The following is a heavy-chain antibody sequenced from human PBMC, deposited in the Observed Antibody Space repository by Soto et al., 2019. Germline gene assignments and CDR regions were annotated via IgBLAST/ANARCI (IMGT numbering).Heavy chain of an antibody. J-gene: IGHJ4*02. Sequence: GESLKISCKGSGYSFISYWIGWVRQMPGKGLEWMGIIYPGDSDTRYSPSFQGQVTISADKSISTAYLQWSSLKASDTAMYYCASLGYCSNISCYLAYWGQGTLVTVSS. CDR3: ASLGYCSNISCYLAY. V-gene: IGHV5-51*01. CDR1: GYSFISYW. CDR2: IYPGDSDT. D-gene: IGHD2-2*01.